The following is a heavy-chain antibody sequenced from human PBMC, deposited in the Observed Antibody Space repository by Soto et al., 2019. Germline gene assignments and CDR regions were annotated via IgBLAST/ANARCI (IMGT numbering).Heavy chain of an antibody. J-gene: IGHJ4*02. CDR1: GYSISSGYY. CDR2: IYHSGST. V-gene: IGHV4-38-2*01. Sequence: PSETLSLTCAVSGYSISSGYYWGWTRQPPGKGLEWIGSIYHSGSTYYNPSLKSRVTISVDTSKNQFSLKLSSVTAADTAVYYCARRPGGPYCSGGSCYLDYWGQGTLVTVSS. D-gene: IGHD2-15*01. CDR3: ARRPGGPYCSGGSCYLDY.